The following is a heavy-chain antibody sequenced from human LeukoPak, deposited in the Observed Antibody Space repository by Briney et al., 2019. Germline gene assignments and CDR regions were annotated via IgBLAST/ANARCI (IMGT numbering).Heavy chain of an antibody. CDR1: GYTFTGYY. V-gene: IGHV1-2*02. CDR2: INPKSGGT. Sequence: ASVKVSCKASGYTFTGYYMHWVRQAPGQGLEWMGWINPKSGGTNYAQKFQGRVTMTRDTSISSAYMELSRLRSDDTAVYYCARTDYYDSSGYFDYWGQGTLVTVSS. CDR3: ARTDYYDSSGYFDY. J-gene: IGHJ4*02. D-gene: IGHD3-22*01.